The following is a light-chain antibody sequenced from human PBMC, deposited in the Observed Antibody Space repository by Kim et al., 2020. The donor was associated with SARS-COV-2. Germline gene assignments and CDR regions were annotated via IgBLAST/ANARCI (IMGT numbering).Light chain of an antibody. V-gene: IGLV3-1*01. CDR1: KLGQKY. CDR2: QDN. J-gene: IGLJ3*02. Sequence: SYELTQPPSVSVSPGQTASITCSGDKLGQKYASWYQQKPGQSPLLVIYQDNKRPSGIPERFSGSNSGNTATLTISGTQAMDEADYYCQAWDSSTGVFGGGTQLTVL. CDR3: QAWDSSTGV.